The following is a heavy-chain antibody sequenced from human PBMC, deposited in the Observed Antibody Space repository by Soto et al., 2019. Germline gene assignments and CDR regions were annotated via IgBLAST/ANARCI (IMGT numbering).Heavy chain of an antibody. D-gene: IGHD2-15*01. Sequence: QVQLVQSGADVRKPGASVKVSCKASGYTFTSYYMHWVRQAPGQGLEWMGIINPSGGSATYAKKFQGRVTMTRDTSTGTVYMELSSLRSEDTAVYYCARARSTPGYDFDYWGQGTLVTVSS. V-gene: IGHV1-46*01. CDR3: ARARSTPGYDFDY. CDR2: INPSGGSA. CDR1: GYTFTSYY. J-gene: IGHJ4*02.